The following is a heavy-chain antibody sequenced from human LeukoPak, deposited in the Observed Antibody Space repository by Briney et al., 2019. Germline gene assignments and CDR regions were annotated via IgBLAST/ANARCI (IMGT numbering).Heavy chain of an antibody. CDR3: ARVKGYYDSSGYLFDY. Sequence: SETLSLTCTVSGGSISSYYWSWIRQPAGKGLEWIGRIYTSGSTNYNPSLKSRVTMSVDTSKNQFSLKLSSVTAADTAVYYCARVKGYYDSSGYLFDYWGQGTLVTVSS. J-gene: IGHJ4*02. CDR1: GGSISSYY. CDR2: IYTSGST. D-gene: IGHD3-22*01. V-gene: IGHV4-4*07.